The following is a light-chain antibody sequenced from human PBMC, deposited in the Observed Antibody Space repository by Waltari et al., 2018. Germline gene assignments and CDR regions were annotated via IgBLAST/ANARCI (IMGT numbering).Light chain of an antibody. J-gene: IGKJ3*01. Sequence: DIQMTQSPSYVSASVVAKVTITCRASQDIHTWFAWYQQKPGKAPKLLIYGASSLQTGVPSRFSGSGSGTDFTLTIGSLQAEDSATYYCQQANKFPFAFGPGTRVDFK. CDR3: QQANKFPFA. CDR2: GAS. CDR1: QDIHTW. V-gene: IGKV1-12*01.